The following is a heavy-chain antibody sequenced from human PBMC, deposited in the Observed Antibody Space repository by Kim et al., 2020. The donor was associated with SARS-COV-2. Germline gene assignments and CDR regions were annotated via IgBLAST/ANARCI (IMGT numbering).Heavy chain of an antibody. V-gene: IGHV1-18*01. Sequence: TYAQEHQGRATMTTDTSTSTAYMELRSLRSDDTAVYYCARRVVGDAFDIWGQGTMVTVSS. D-gene: IGHD3-3*01. J-gene: IGHJ3*02. CDR3: ARRVVGDAFDI.